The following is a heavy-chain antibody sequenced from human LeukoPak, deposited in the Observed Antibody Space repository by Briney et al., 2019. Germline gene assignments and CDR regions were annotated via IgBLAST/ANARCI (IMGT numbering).Heavy chain of an antibody. Sequence: SETLSLTCTVSGGYISTYYWSWIRQPPGKGLEWIGYSYNSGSTYCNRSLRTRVTISVDTSKNQFSLKLTSVTAADTAVYYCASVGSGSFDSWGQGTLVTVSS. CDR3: ASVGSGSFDS. V-gene: IGHV4-59*01. CDR1: GGYISTYY. CDR2: SYNSGST. D-gene: IGHD6-19*01. J-gene: IGHJ4*02.